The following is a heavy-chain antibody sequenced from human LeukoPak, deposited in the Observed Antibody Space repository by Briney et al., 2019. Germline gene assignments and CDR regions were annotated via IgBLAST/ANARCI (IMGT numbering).Heavy chain of an antibody. V-gene: IGHV4-38-2*02. CDR3: ARGHTRITMLRGSRSAYYFDY. CDR2: VYYSEAS. Sequence: PSETLSLTCTVSGHSITNDYYWGWIRQPPGEGLEWIGSVYYSEASYYNPSLKSRITMSVDTSKNQFSLKLSSVTAADTAVYYCARGHTRITMLRGSRSAYYFDYWGQGTLVTVSS. D-gene: IGHD3-10*01. J-gene: IGHJ4*02. CDR1: GHSITNDYY.